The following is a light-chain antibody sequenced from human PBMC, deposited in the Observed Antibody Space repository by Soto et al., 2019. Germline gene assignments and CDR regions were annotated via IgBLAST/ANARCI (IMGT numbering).Light chain of an antibody. Sequence: EIVMTQSPATLSVSPGESATLSCRASQSVGSNLAWYQHKPGQAPRLLIYGASIRATVVPARFSGSGSGTAFSLTITSLQSEDFALYYCQQCDNWPLITFGQGTRLEIK. CDR2: GAS. V-gene: IGKV3-15*01. CDR1: QSVGSN. CDR3: QQCDNWPLIT. J-gene: IGKJ5*01.